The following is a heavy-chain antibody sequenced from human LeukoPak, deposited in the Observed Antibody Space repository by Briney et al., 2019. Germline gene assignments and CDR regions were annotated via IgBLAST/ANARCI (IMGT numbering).Heavy chain of an antibody. J-gene: IGHJ3*02. V-gene: IGHV5-51*01. CDR1: GYIFTTYW. D-gene: IGHD3-22*01. Sequence: GESLKISCKGSGYIFTTYWIGWVRQMPGKGLEWMGIIYPGDSDTRYSPSFQGQVTISADKSISSAYLQWSSLKASDTAMYYCARSGYYDSSGYYFRSRAFDIWGQGTMVTVSS. CDR2: IYPGDSDT. CDR3: ARSGYYDSSGYYFRSRAFDI.